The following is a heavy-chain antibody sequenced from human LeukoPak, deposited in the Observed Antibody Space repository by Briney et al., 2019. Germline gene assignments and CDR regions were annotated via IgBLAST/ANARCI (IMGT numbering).Heavy chain of an antibody. V-gene: IGHV3-30*03. CDR3: ARVVGSSGWYLGY. Sequence: GGSLRLSCVASGFSFNTYGMHWVRQAPGKGLEWVAVVSYDESLKYYADSVKGRFTVSRDNAKNTLYLQMNSLRAEDTAVYYCARVVGSSGWYLGYWGQGTLVTVSS. CDR1: GFSFNTYG. CDR2: VSYDESLK. D-gene: IGHD6-19*01. J-gene: IGHJ4*02.